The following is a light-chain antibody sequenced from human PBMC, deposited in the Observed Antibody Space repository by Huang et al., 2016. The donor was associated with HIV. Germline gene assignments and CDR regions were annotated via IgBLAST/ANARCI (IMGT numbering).Light chain of an antibody. CDR1: QRVSRY. CDR3: QQRSNWPPDLT. J-gene: IGKJ4*01. CDR2: DAS. V-gene: IGKV3-11*01. Sequence: EIVLTQSPATLSLSPGESATLSCRASQRVSRYVAGYQQKPGQAPRLLIYDASNRATGIPARFSGSGSGTDFTLTISSLEPEDFAVYYCQQRSNWPPDLTFGGGTKVEIK.